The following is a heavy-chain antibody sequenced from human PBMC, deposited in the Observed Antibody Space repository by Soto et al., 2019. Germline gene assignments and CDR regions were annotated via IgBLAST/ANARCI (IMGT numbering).Heavy chain of an antibody. CDR2: ISGSGGST. CDR1: GFTFSSYS. CDR3: AKSPGPTPYYFDY. J-gene: IGHJ4*02. D-gene: IGHD2-8*02. Sequence: GGSLRLSCAASGFTFSSYSMSWVRQAPGKGLEWVSAISGSGGSTYYADSVKGRFTISRDNSKNTLYLQMNSLRAEDTAVYYCAKSPGPTPYYFDYWGQGTLVTVSS. V-gene: IGHV3-23*01.